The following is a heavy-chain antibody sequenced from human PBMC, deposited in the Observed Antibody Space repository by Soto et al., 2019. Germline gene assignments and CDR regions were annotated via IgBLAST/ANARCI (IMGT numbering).Heavy chain of an antibody. CDR3: AKGDNLGPKTGYAFDP. Sequence: QTLSLTCAISGDSVSSNTASWNWIRQSPSRGLEWLGRTYFRSKWYNDYAVSVKSRIIINPDTSNNQFSLQLNSVTPEDTAVYFCAKGDNLGPKTGYAFDPWGQGIMVTVSS. D-gene: IGHD5-12*01. CDR1: GDSVSSNTAS. CDR2: TYFRSKWYN. V-gene: IGHV6-1*01. J-gene: IGHJ5*02.